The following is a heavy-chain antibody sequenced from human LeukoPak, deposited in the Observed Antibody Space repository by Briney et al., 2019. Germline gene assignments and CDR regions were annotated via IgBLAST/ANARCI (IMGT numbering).Heavy chain of an antibody. CDR3: ARERIVGATAGYYYYGMDV. Sequence: ASVKVSCKASGYTFTGYYMHWVRQAPGQGLEWMGWINPNSGGTNYAQKFQGWVTMTRDTSISTAYVELSRLRSDDTAVYYCARERIVGATAGYYYYGMDVWGQGTTVTVSS. V-gene: IGHV1-2*04. J-gene: IGHJ6*02. D-gene: IGHD1-26*01. CDR2: INPNSGGT. CDR1: GYTFTGYY.